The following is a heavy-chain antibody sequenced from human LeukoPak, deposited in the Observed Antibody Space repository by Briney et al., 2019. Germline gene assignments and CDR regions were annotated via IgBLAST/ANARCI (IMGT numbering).Heavy chain of an antibody. CDR3: ARHASVDGNWPRPLDY. CDR1: GGSISSSPYY. D-gene: IGHD6-19*01. J-gene: IGHJ4*02. V-gene: IGHV4-39*01. Sequence: SETLSLTCTVSGGSISSSPYYWGWIRQPPGKGLEWIGNLYYSGSTCYNPSLKTRVTISVDTSKNQFSLKLTSVTAADTAVYYCARHASVDGNWPRPLDYWGQGSLVTVSS. CDR2: LYYSGST.